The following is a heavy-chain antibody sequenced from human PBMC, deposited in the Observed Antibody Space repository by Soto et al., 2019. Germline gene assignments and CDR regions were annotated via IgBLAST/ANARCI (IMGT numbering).Heavy chain of an antibody. D-gene: IGHD3-3*01. CDR2: IIPIFGTA. J-gene: IGHJ4*02. Sequence: QVQLVQSGAEVKKPGSSVKVSCKASGGTFSSYAISWVRQAPGQGLEWMGGIIPIFGTANYAQKFQGRVTITADESMSTAYMELSSLRSEDTAVFYCARVRVRFLEWLGSEGWGQGTLVTVSS. V-gene: IGHV1-69*12. CDR1: GGTFSSYA. CDR3: ARVRVRFLEWLGSEG.